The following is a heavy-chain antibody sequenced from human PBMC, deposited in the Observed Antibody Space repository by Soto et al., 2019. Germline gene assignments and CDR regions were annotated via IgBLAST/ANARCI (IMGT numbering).Heavy chain of an antibody. CDR2: IYWDDDK. CDR3: APLYWAASGTRYYFDY. Sequence: QITLKESGPTLVKPTQPLTLTCTFSGFSFTTDGMGVGWIRQPPGKALEWLALIYWDDDKRYSPSLKSRLTITKDAPRHQVVLTLTNMDPADTATYYCAPLYWAASGTRYYFDYWGQGTLVTVSS. J-gene: IGHJ4*02. CDR1: GFSFTTDGMG. D-gene: IGHD6-13*01. V-gene: IGHV2-5*02.